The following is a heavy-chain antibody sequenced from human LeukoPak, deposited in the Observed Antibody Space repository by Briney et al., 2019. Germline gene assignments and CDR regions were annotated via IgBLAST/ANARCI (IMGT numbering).Heavy chain of an antibody. CDR2: ISSSSSYI. CDR1: GFTFSSYS. Sequence: KPGGSLRLSCAASGFTFSSYSMNWVRQAPGKGLEWVSSISSSSSYIYYADSVKGRFTISRDNAKNSLYLQMNSLRAEDTAVYYCARWRATTRRGDYWGQGTLVTVSS. CDR3: ARWRATTRRGDY. V-gene: IGHV3-21*01. D-gene: IGHD1-26*01. J-gene: IGHJ4*02.